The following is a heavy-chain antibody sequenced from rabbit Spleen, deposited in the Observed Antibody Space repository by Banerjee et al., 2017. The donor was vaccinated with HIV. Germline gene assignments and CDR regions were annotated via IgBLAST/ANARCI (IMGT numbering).Heavy chain of an antibody. V-gene: IGHV1S40*01. CDR3: ARDGYTNGDYHRYFNL. D-gene: IGHD2-1*01. Sequence: QSLEESGGDLVKPGGTLTLTCTASGFSFSSSNYMCWVRQAPGKGLEWIGCIYAGSSGRVYYASWAKGRFTISKTSSTTVTPQMTSLTAADTATYFCARDGYTNGDYHRYFNLWGPGTLVTVS. CDR1: GFSFSSSNY. J-gene: IGHJ4*01. CDR2: IYAGSSGRV.